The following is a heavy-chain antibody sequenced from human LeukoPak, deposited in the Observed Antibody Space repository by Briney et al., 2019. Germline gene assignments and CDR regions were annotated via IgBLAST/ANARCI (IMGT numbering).Heavy chain of an antibody. CDR2: ISYDGSNK. CDR3: AKDIAGAGGVFDY. CDR1: GFTFSSYG. V-gene: IGHV3-30*18. Sequence: GGALRLSCAASGFTFSSYGMHWVRQAPGKGLEWVAVISYDGSNKYYADSVKGRFTISRDNSKNTLYLQMNSLRAEDTAVYYCAKDIAGAGGVFDYGGQGPLVTVSS. J-gene: IGHJ4*02. D-gene: IGHD6-19*01.